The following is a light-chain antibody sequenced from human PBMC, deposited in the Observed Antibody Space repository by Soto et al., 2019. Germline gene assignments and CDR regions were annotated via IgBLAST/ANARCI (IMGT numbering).Light chain of an antibody. V-gene: IGKV3D-20*02. CDR3: QQRSNWLLIT. J-gene: IGKJ1*01. Sequence: EIVLTQSPGTLSLSPGEPATLSCRPSQSVSNNYLAWYQQKPGQAPRLLIYGASNRATGIPDRFSGSGSGTDFTLTISSLEPEDFAVYYCQQRSNWLLITFGQGTKVDIK. CDR1: QSVSNNY. CDR2: GAS.